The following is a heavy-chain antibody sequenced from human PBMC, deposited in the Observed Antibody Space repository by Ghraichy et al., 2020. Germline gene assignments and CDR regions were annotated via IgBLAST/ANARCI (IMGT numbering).Heavy chain of an antibody. Sequence: ASVKVSCKASGYTFTGYYMHWVRQAPGQGLEWMGRINPNSGGTNYAQKFQGRVTMTRDTSISTAYMELSRLRSDDTAVYYCARWGIVGATNDAFDIWGQGTMVTVSS. D-gene: IGHD1-26*01. CDR2: INPNSGGT. J-gene: IGHJ3*02. CDR1: GYTFTGYY. CDR3: ARWGIVGATNDAFDI. V-gene: IGHV1-2*06.